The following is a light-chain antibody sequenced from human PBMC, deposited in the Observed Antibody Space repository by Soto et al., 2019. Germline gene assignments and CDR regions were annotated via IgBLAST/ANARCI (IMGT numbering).Light chain of an antibody. CDR1: SSDVGSYTL. Sequence: QYALTQPASVSGSPGQSITISCTGTSSDVGSYTLVSWYQQHPGKAPKLMIYEGTKRPSGVSNRFSGSKSGNTASLTISGLQAEDEADYYCCLYAGTTTFVFGGGTKLTVL. CDR3: CLYAGTTTFV. CDR2: EGT. V-gene: IGLV2-23*03. J-gene: IGLJ2*01.